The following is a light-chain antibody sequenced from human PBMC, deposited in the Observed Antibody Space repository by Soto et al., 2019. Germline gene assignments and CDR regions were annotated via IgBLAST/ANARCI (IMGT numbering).Light chain of an antibody. J-gene: IGKJ4*01. CDR1: QSIRSR. V-gene: IGKV1-5*03. CDR3: QQCHSYSLT. CDR2: EAS. Sequence: DIQMTQPPSTLSASVGDRVTITCRASQSIRSRLAWYQQKPGKAPKLLIYEASSLESGVPSRFSGRGSGTEFTLTITSLQPDDSATYYCQQCHSYSLTFGGGTKVDIK.